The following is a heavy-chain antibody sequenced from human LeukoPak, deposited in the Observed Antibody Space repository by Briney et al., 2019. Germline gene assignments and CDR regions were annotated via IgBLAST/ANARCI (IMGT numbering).Heavy chain of an antibody. CDR2: IYYSGST. V-gene: IGHV4-39*07. D-gene: IGHD1-14*01. CDR3: ARNGAYNLDY. J-gene: IGHJ4*02. Sequence: ASETLSLTCTVSGGSISSSSYYWGWIRQPPGKGLEWIGSIYYSGSTYYNPSLKSRVTISVDTSKNQFSLKLSSVTAADTAVYYCARNGAYNLDYWGQGTLVTVSS. CDR1: GGSISSSSYY.